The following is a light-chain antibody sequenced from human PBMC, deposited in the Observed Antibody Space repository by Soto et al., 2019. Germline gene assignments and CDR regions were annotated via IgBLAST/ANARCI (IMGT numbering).Light chain of an antibody. V-gene: IGKV1-13*02. CDR3: QQFTSYPLT. J-gene: IGKJ3*01. Sequence: ALQLTQSPSSLSASIRDTVTITCRASQGISSALAWYQQKPGKAPNLLIHDASSLESGVPSRFSGSGSGTEFTLTISSLQTEDFVTYYCQQFTSYPLTFGPGTKVDIK. CDR1: QGISSA. CDR2: DAS.